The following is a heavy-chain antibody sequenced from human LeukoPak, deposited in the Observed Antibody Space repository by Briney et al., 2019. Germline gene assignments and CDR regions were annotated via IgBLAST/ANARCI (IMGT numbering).Heavy chain of an antibody. CDR3: ARVHLPWVGDPVIAAAGLDY. CDR1: GFTFSSYG. Sequence: GGSLRPSCAASGFTFSSYGMHWVRQAPGKGLEWVAVIWYDGSNKYYANSVKGRFTISRDNSKNTLYPQMNSLRAEDTAVYYCARVHLPWVGDPVIAAAGLDYWGQGTLVTVSS. J-gene: IGHJ4*02. V-gene: IGHV3-33*01. CDR2: IWYDGSNK. D-gene: IGHD6-13*01.